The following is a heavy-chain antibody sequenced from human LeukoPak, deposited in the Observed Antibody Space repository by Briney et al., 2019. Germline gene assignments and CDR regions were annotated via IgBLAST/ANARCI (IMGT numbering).Heavy chain of an antibody. D-gene: IGHD4-11*01. CDR2: ITSIGNTI. J-gene: IGHJ6*03. Sequence: GGSLRLSCAASGFTFSDYYMNWIRQAPGKGLEWVSYITSIGNTIYYTASEKGRFPLSRENAKNSLYLQMNSLRAEDTAVYYCASRSNNYSYYMDVWGKGTTVTVSS. V-gene: IGHV3-11*04. CDR1: GFTFSDYY. CDR3: ASRSNNYSYYMDV.